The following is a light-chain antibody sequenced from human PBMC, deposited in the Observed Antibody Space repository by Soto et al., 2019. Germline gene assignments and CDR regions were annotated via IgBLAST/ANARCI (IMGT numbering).Light chain of an antibody. CDR2: GAS. J-gene: IGKJ2*01. Sequence: EIVMTPSPGTLSLSPGERAPLSCRASQSVSSRLAWYQQKPGQAPRLLISGASSRATGIPDRFSGSGFGTDFTLTISRLEPEDFAVYYCQQYYNWPPYTFGQGTKVDIK. CDR1: QSVSSR. V-gene: IGKV3-20*01. CDR3: QQYYNWPPYT.